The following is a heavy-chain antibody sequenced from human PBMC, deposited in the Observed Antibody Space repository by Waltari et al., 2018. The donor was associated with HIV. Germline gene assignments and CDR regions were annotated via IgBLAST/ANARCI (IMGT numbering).Heavy chain of an antibody. V-gene: IGHV3-53*02. CDR2: IYTDDTV. D-gene: IGHD2-8*01. Sequence: VTTGGKLIQHGGSLRLSCVGSNGTIGNNYVSWVRQSPEKGLEWVSVIYTDDTVHYSDSVRGRFVISRVKSKNTVSLLLNNLLFEDTAVYYCAIGVRYLGPWGQGTLVTVS. CDR3: AIGVRYLGP. CDR1: NGTIGNNY. J-gene: IGHJ5*02.